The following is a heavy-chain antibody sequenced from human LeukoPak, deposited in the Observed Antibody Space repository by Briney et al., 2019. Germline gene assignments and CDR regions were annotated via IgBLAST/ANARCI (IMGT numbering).Heavy chain of an antibody. CDR3: AATAAGSSSADY. Sequence: GGSLRLSCAASGFTFSSYEMNWVRQAPGKGLEWVSYISSSGSTIYYADSVKGRFTISRDNAKNSLYLQMNSLRAEDTAVYYCAATAAGSSSADYWGQGTLVTVSS. CDR2: ISSSGSTI. V-gene: IGHV3-48*03. D-gene: IGHD6-13*01. CDR1: GFTFSSYE. J-gene: IGHJ4*02.